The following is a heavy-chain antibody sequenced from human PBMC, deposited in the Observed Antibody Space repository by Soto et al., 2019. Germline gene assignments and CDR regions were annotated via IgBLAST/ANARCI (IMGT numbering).Heavy chain of an antibody. Sequence: GGSLRLSCAASGFTFSSYSMNWVRQAPGKGLEWVSYISSSSSTIYYADSVKGRFTISRDNAKNSLYLQMNSLRAEDTAVYYCARVDVWTAFDYWGQGTLVTVSS. J-gene: IGHJ4*02. CDR2: ISSSSSTI. CDR1: GFTFSSYS. CDR3: ARVDVWTAFDY. V-gene: IGHV3-48*01. D-gene: IGHD2-8*01.